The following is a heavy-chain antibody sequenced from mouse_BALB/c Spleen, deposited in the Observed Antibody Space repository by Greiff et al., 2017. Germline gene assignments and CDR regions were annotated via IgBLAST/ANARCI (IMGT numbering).Heavy chain of an antibody. V-gene: IGHV1-80*01. D-gene: IGHD2-5*01. CDR1: GYAFSSYW. CDR2: IYPGDGDT. J-gene: IGHJ4*01. CDR3: ARSGYSREMDY. Sequence: QVQLQQSGAELVRPGSSVKISCTASGYAFSSYWMNWVKQRPGQGLEWIGQIYPGDGDTNYNGKFKGKATLTADKSSSTAYMQLSSLTSEDSAVYFCARSGYSREMDYWGQGTSVTVSS.